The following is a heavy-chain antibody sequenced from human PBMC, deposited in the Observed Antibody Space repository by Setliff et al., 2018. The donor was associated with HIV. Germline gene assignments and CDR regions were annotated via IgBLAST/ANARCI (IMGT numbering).Heavy chain of an antibody. CDR3: VRGSPTAGDY. Sequence: ASVKVSCKASGYTFTSYDVNWVRQAPGQGLEWMGWMNPNSGNTGYAQNFQGRVTMTRNTSISTAYMELTSLRFEDAAVYYCVRGSPTAGDYWGQGTQVTVS. J-gene: IGHJ4*02. V-gene: IGHV1-8*01. CDR1: GYTFTSYD. CDR2: MNPNSGNT.